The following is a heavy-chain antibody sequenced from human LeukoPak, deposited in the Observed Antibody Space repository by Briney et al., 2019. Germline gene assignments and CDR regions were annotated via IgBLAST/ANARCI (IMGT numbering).Heavy chain of an antibody. V-gene: IGHV4-30-2*01. CDR1: GGSINSVIYY. CDR2: IYHNGNT. CDR3: ARGGYYGSGVDAFDI. D-gene: IGHD3-10*01. J-gene: IGHJ3*02. Sequence: SGTPSPTCTVSGGSINSVIYYWTWIPQPPGKGPEWIGYIYHNGNTYYNVSLMSRVTISDDRSTNQFSLRLNSVTAADTAVYYCARGGYYGSGVDAFDIWGQGTMVTVSS.